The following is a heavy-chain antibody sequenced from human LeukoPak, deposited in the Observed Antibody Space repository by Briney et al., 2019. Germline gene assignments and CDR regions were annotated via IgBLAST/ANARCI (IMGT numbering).Heavy chain of an antibody. Sequence: GGSLRLSCAASGFTFSSYSMNWVRQAPGKGLEWVSYISSSGSTIYYADSVKGRFTLSRDNAKNSLYLQMDSLRAEDTAVYYCARTGGSYPYYFEYWGQGTLVTVSS. CDR1: GFTFSSYS. V-gene: IGHV3-48*04. CDR3: ARTGGSYPYYFEY. J-gene: IGHJ4*02. D-gene: IGHD1-26*01. CDR2: ISSSGSTI.